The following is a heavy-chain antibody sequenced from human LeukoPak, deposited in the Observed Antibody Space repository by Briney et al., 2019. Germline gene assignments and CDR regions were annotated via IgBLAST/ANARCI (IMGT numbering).Heavy chain of an antibody. CDR1: GGFVSSGSYY. CDR3: ARRGSGGRSFDI. V-gene: IGHV4-61*01. CDR2: ISYSGST. D-gene: IGHD2-15*01. J-gene: IGHJ3*02. Sequence: SETLSLTCTVSGGFVSSGSYYWTWIRQPPGKGLEWIGYISYSGSTNYNPSLKSRVTISVDTSKNQFSLHLSSVTAADTAVYYCARRGSGGRSFDIWGQGTMVTVSS.